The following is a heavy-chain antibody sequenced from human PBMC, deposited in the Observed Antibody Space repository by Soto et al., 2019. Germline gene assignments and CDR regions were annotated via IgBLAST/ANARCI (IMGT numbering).Heavy chain of an antibody. CDR2: INHSGST. CDR3: ARGGLLTGYSSSWRNWFDP. Sequence: SETLSLTCAVYGGSFIGYYCIFIRHPPFKWLEWIVEINHSGSTNYNPSLKSRVTISVDTSKNQFSLKLSSVTAADTAVYYCARGGLLTGYSSSWRNWFDPWGQGTLVTVSS. V-gene: IGHV4-34*01. CDR1: GGSFIGYY. D-gene: IGHD6-13*01. J-gene: IGHJ5*02.